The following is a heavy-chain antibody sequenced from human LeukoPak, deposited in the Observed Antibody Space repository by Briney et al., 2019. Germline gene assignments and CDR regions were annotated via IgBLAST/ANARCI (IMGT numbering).Heavy chain of an antibody. CDR2: IYYSGST. Sequence: SETLSLTCTVSSDSISSSYWSWIRQPPGKGLEWIGYIYYSGSTNYNPSLKSRVAISVDTSKNQFSLKLNSVTAADTAVYYCARGYCSSTICFQYFHHWGQGTLVAVSS. V-gene: IGHV4-59*01. CDR3: ARGYCSSTICFQYFHH. J-gene: IGHJ1*01. CDR1: SDSISSSY. D-gene: IGHD2-2*01.